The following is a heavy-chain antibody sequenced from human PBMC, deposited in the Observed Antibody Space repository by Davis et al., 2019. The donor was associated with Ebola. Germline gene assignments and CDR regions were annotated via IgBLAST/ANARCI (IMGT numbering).Heavy chain of an antibody. D-gene: IGHD6-13*01. CDR3: ARVYSSSWYAPHFDY. V-gene: IGHV3-30*03. CDR1: GFTFSSYS. CDR2: ISYDGSNK. J-gene: IGHJ4*02. Sequence: GESLKISCATSGFTFSSYSMHWVRQAPGKGLEWVAVISYDGSNKYYADSVKGRFTISRDNSKNTLYLQMNSLRAEDTAVYYCARVYSSSWYAPHFDYWGQGTLVTVSS.